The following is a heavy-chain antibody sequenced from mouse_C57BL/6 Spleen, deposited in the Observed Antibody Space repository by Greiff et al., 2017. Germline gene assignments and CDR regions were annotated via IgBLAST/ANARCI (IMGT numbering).Heavy chain of an antibody. CDR1: GYAFSSSG. CDR2: IYPGDGDT. J-gene: IGHJ2*01. D-gene: IGHD2-10*02. V-gene: IGHV1-82*01. CDR3: ARLGNLYDYFDY. Sequence: QVQLQQSGPELVKPGASVKVSCKASGYAFSSSGMNWVKQRPGKGLEWIGRIYPGDGDTNYNGKLKGKATLTVDKSSSTAYMQLSSLTSEDSAVYFSARLGNLYDYFDYWGQGTTLTVAS.